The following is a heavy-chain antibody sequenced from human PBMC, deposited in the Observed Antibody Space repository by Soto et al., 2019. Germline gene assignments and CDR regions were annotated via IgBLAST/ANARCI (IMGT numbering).Heavy chain of an antibody. J-gene: IGHJ4*02. D-gene: IGHD4-17*01. Sequence: SETLSLTCTVSGGSISSSSYYWGWIRQPPGKGLEWIGSIYYSGSTYYNPSLKSRVTISLDTSKNQFSLKLSSVTAADTAVYYFASFFYGDYGEGFDFWGQGTPVTVSS. CDR2: IYYSGST. CDR3: ASFFYGDYGEGFDF. CDR1: GGSISSSSYY. V-gene: IGHV4-39*01.